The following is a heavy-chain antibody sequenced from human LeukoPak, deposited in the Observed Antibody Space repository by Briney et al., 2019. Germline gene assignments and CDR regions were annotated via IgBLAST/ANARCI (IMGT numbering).Heavy chain of an antibody. CDR1: GFTFSSYS. CDR2: INHSGST. V-gene: IGHV4-34*08. CDR3: ARRRGAVAGSPFGY. J-gene: IGHJ4*02. Sequence: GSLRLSCAASGFTFSSYSMNWIRQPPGKGLEWIGEINHSGSTNYNPSLKSRVTISVDTSKNQFSLKLSSVTAADTAVYYCARRRGAVAGSPFGYWGQGTLVTVSS. D-gene: IGHD6-19*01.